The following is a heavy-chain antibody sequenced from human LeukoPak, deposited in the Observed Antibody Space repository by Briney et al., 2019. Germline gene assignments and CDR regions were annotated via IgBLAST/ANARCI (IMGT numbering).Heavy chain of an antibody. CDR2: ISSSGSTI. Sequence: GGSLRLSCAASGFTFSSYEVNWVRQAPGKGLEWVSYISSSGSTIYYADSVKGRFTISRDNAKNSLYLQMNSLRAEDTAVYYCARAQRGYSYGDDFDYWGQGTLVTVSS. CDR1: GFTFSSYE. D-gene: IGHD5-18*01. V-gene: IGHV3-48*03. J-gene: IGHJ4*02. CDR3: ARAQRGYSYGDDFDY.